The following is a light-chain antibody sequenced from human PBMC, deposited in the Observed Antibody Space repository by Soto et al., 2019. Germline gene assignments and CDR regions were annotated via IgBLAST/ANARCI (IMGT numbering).Light chain of an antibody. V-gene: IGKV1-39*01. CDR2: AAS. CDR3: QQSHSPPYT. Sequence: DIQMTQSPSSLSASVGARVTITGRASQTISKCLNGYQQKPGKAPKLLIYAASGLQSGVPSRFSGSGSGTDFTLTISSLQPEDFASYHCQQSHSPPYTFGHGTKLAI. J-gene: IGKJ2*01. CDR1: QTISKC.